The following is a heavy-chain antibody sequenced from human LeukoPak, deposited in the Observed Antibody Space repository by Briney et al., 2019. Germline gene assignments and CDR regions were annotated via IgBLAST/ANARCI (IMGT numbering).Heavy chain of an antibody. J-gene: IGHJ4*02. CDR2: IYYSGST. D-gene: IGHD3-3*01. V-gene: IGHV4-61*05. Sequence: PSETLSLTCTVSGGSISSSSYYWGWIRQPPGKGLEWIGYIYYSGSTNYNPSLKSRVTISVDTSKNQFSLKLSSVTAADTAVYYCARCRDWSGYPNYFDYWGQGTLVTVSS. CDR1: GGSISSSSYY. CDR3: ARCRDWSGYPNYFDY.